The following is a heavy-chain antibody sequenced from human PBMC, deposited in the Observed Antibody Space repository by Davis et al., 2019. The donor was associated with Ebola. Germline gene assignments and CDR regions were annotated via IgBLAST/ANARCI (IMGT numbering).Heavy chain of an antibody. D-gene: IGHD3-9*01. Sequence: ASVKVSCKVSGYTLTDFSIQWVRQTPGKGLEWMGGFDPEDGETRYAQNFQGRATMTEDTSTFTAYMELNNLRYADTAVYYCATGLVFWGQGTLVTVSS. CDR1: GYTLTDFS. J-gene: IGHJ4*02. V-gene: IGHV1-24*01. CDR3: ATGLVF. CDR2: FDPEDGET.